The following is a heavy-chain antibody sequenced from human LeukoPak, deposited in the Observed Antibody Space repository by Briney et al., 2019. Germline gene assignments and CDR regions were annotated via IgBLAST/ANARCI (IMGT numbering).Heavy chain of an antibody. D-gene: IGHD1-26*01. CDR3: ARQVVGAETHDACAL. CDR1: GGSISSYY. V-gene: IGHV4-59*01. Sequence: PSETLSLTCTVSGGSISSYYWNWIRQPPGKGLEWIGYIYYNGNTNYNPSLKSRVTISVDTSKTQFSLKLTSVTAADPAVYYCARQVVGAETHDACALWGQGTMVTVSS. J-gene: IGHJ3*01. CDR2: IYYNGNT.